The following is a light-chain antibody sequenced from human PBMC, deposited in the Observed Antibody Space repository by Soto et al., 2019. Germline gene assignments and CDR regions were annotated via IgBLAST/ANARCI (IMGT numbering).Light chain of an antibody. V-gene: IGLV1-40*01. J-gene: IGLJ1*01. Sequence: QPLQTQPRSVSGAPRQRLTISCTRSGTNYDPHLWNRLPGAAPKVLIYGNSNRPSGVPDRFSGSKSGTSDSLAITGLQAGDEGDYYCQSCDSTPKVSYVFGTGTKVTVL. CDR2: GNS. CDR1: GTNYD. CDR3: QSCDSTPKVSYV.